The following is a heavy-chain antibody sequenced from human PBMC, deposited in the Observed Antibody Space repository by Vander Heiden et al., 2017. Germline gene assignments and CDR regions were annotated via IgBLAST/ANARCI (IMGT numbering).Heavy chain of an antibody. J-gene: IGHJ4*02. V-gene: IGHV4-39*01. Sequence: QLQLQESGPGLVKHSETLSLTCTVSGGSISSSSYYWGWIRQPPGKGLEWIGSIYYSGSTYYNPSLKSRVTISVDTSKNQFSLKLSSVTAADTAVYYCARHRKQWLALFDYWGQGTLVTVSS. D-gene: IGHD6-19*01. CDR2: IYYSGST. CDR1: GGSISSSSYY. CDR3: ARHRKQWLALFDY.